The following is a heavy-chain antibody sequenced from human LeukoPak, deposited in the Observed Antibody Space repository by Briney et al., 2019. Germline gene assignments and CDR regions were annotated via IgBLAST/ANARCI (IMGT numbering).Heavy chain of an antibody. V-gene: IGHV3-7*01. D-gene: IGHD3-22*01. CDR1: GFTFSSYW. CDR3: ARVYGVRGDSSGPAGY. Sequence: GGSLRLSCAASGFTFSSYWMSWVRQAPGKGLEWVANIKQDGSEKYYVDSVKGRFTISRDNAKNSLYLQMNSLRPEDTAVYYCARVYGVRGDSSGPAGYWGQGTLVTVSS. J-gene: IGHJ4*02. CDR2: IKQDGSEK.